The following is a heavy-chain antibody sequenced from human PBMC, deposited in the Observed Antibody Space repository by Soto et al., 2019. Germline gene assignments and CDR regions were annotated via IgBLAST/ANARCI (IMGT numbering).Heavy chain of an antibody. J-gene: IGHJ6*02. CDR3: ALVVVPPAIHYYYGMDV. CDR1: GYSFTSYW. V-gene: IGHV5-51*01. Sequence: PGESLKISCKGSGYSFTSYWIGWVRQMPGKGLEWMGIIYPGDSDTRYSPSFQGQVTISADKSISTAYLQWSSLKASDTAMYYCALVVVPPAIHYYYGMDVWGQGTTVTVSS. CDR2: IYPGDSDT. D-gene: IGHD2-2*01.